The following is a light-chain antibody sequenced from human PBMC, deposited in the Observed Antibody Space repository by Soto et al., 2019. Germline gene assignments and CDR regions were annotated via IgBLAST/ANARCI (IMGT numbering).Light chain of an antibody. CDR2: DAS. J-gene: IGKJ5*01. CDR3: QQRGNWPPIT. CDR1: QSVSSVY. V-gene: IGKV3-11*01. Sequence: EIVLTQPPGTLSLSPGERATLSCRASQSVSSVYLAWYQQKPGQAPRLLIYDASIRATDIPARFSGSGSGTDFTLTIDSLEPEDFAIYYCQQRGNWPPITFGQGTRLEIK.